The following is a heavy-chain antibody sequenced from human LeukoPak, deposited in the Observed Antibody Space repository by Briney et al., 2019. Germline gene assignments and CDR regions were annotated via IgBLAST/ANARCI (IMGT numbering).Heavy chain of an antibody. CDR2: ISYDGSNK. CDR3: AKAPLAYGDSSPYYYYGMDV. Sequence: GGSLRLSCAASGFTFSSYGMHWVRQAPGKGLEWVAVISYDGSNKYYADSVKGRFTISRDNSKNTLYLQMNSLRAEDTAVYYCAKAPLAYGDSSPYYYYGMDVWGQGTTVTVSS. V-gene: IGHV3-30*18. D-gene: IGHD4-17*01. CDR1: GFTFSSYG. J-gene: IGHJ6*02.